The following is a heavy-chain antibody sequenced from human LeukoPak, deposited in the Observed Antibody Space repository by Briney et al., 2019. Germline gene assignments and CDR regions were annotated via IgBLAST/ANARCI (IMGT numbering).Heavy chain of an antibody. D-gene: IGHD3-16*02. V-gene: IGHV3-30*18. J-gene: IGHJ3*02. Sequence: GRSLRLSCAASGLTFSSYGMHWVRQAPGKGLEWVAVISYDGSNKFYADSVKGRFTISRDNSKNTLYLQMNSLRVEDTAVYYCAKVPTRVIGAFDIWGQGTMVTVSS. CDR1: GLTFSSYG. CDR2: ISYDGSNK. CDR3: AKVPTRVIGAFDI.